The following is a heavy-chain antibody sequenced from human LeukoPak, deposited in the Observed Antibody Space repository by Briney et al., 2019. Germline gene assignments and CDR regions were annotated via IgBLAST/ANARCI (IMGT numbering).Heavy chain of an antibody. CDR3: ARAPYSGSYYAFDI. CDR2: INTGSTTI. D-gene: IGHD1-26*01. Sequence: GGSLRLSCAASGFTFSDFTMIWVRQAPGRRVEWGSYINTGSTTIYYADSVRGRFTISRDHAKRSLYLQMTRLRAEDTAVYYCARAPYSGSYYAFDIWGQGTMVTVSS. V-gene: IGHV3-48*04. J-gene: IGHJ3*02. CDR1: GFTFSDFT.